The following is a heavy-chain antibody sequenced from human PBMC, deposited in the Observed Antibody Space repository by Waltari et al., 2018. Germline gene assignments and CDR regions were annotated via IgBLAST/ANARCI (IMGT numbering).Heavy chain of an antibody. V-gene: IGHV4-30-4*08. J-gene: IGHJ3*02. CDR1: GGSISSGDYY. Sequence: QVQLQESGPGLVKPSQTLSLTCTVSGGSISSGDYYWSWIRQPPGKGLEWIGYCYYRGTTFYNPPLNIRFTISVDTSKNQCALKLTSVTAADTAVYYCARLGYCSGGSCYSDAFDIWGQGTMVTVSS. CDR2: CYYRGTT. D-gene: IGHD2-15*01. CDR3: ARLGYCSGGSCYSDAFDI.